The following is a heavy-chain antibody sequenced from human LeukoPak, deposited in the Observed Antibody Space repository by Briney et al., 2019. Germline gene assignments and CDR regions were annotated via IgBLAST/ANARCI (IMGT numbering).Heavy chain of an antibody. CDR3: ARVRRYYASSGYDYYYYMDV. J-gene: IGHJ6*03. CDR2: MNPNSGNT. V-gene: IGHV1-8*03. CDR1: GYTFTSYY. D-gene: IGHD3-22*01. Sequence: EASVKVSCKASGYTFTSYYMHWVRQAPGQGLEWMGWMNPNSGNTGYAQKFQGRVTITRNTSISTAYMERSRLRSEDTAVYYCARVRRYYASSGYDYYYYMDVWGKGTTVTVSS.